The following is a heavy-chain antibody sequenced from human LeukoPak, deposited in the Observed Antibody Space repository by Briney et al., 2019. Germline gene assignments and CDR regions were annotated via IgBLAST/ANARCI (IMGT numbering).Heavy chain of an antibody. D-gene: IGHD6-13*01. CDR1: GFTFSSYS. J-gene: IGHJ4*02. CDR3: ALVRGRPHSY. V-gene: IGHV3-21*01. CDR2: ISSSSSYI. Sequence: GGSLRLSCAASGFTFSSYSMNLVRQAPGKGLEWVSSISSSSSYIYYADSVKGRFTISRDNAKNSLYLQMNSLRAEDTAVYYCALVRGRPHSYWGQGTLVTVSS.